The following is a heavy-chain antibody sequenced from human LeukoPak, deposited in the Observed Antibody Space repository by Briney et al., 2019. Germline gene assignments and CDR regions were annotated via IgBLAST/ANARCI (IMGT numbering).Heavy chain of an antibody. D-gene: IGHD4-11*01. V-gene: IGHV3-48*03. CDR2: MRSSGSTI. CDR3: ARGLHLIDY. CDR1: GFTFSSYE. J-gene: IGHJ4*02. Sequence: GGSLRLSCAASGFTFSSYEMNWVRQAPGKGLEWVSYMRSSGSTIYYADSVKGRFTISRDNAKNSLYLQMNSLRAEDTAVYYCARGLHLIDYWGQGTLVTVSS.